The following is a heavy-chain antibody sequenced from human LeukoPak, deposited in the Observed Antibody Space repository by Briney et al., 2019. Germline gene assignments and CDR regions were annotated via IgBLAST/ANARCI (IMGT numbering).Heavy chain of an antibody. CDR1: GGSISSYY. V-gene: IGHV4-59*01. Sequence: PSETLSLTCTVSGGSISSYYWSWIRQPAGKGLEWVGCIYYRGSTNYSPSLKSRVPISVHTSKNQFSLKLTSVTAAYTAVYYCARDSGYDDSRGSYDYWGQGTLVTVSS. D-gene: IGHD3-22*01. CDR3: ARDSGYDDSRGSYDY. CDR2: IYYRGST. J-gene: IGHJ4*02.